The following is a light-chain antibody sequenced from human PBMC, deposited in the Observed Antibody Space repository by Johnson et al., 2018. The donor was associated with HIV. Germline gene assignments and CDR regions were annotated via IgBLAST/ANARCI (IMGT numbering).Light chain of an antibody. Sequence: QSVLTQPPSVSAAPGQKVTISCSGSSSNIGNNYVSWYQQVPGTAPKLLIYDNNKRPSGIPDRISGSKSGTSATLGITGLQTGDEAGYYRGTWDSSLRTGFFGTGTKVTVL. V-gene: IGLV1-51*01. CDR1: SSNIGNNY. CDR2: DNN. J-gene: IGLJ1*01. CDR3: GTWDSSLRTGF.